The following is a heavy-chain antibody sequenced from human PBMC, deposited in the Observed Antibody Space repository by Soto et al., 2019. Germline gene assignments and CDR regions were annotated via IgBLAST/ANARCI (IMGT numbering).Heavy chain of an antibody. CDR2: ISYDGSNK. CDR1: GFTFSSYA. V-gene: IGHV3-30-3*01. CDR3: ARDFWSGYSGPYYYYGMDV. Sequence: QVQLVESGGGVVHPGRSLRLSCAASGFTFSSYAMHWVRQAPGKGLEWVAVISYDGSNKYYAESVTGRFTISRDNSKNPRYLPMNSLRAEDTAVYYCARDFWSGYSGPYYYYGMDVWGQGTTVTVAS. J-gene: IGHJ6*02. D-gene: IGHD3-3*01.